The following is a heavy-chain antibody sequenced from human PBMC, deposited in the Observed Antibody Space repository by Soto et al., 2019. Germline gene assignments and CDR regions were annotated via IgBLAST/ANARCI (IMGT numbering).Heavy chain of an antibody. Sequence: GSAVQVPRMASGCSFISYALHWVRQAPGQRVEWMGWINDGSGNTKYSQKFQARDTTTSDTSASTAYVELSSLTSEYTAVYYRARGYSGDLSWYDPWGQGTVIT. CDR3: ARGYSGDLSWYDP. CDR1: GCSFISYA. CDR2: INDGSGNT. V-gene: IGHV1-3*01. J-gene: IGHJ5*02. D-gene: IGHD5-12*01.